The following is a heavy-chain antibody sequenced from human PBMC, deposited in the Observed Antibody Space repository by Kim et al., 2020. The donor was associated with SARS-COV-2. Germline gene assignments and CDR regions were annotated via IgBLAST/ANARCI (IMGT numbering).Heavy chain of an antibody. CDR1: GFTFSSFT. CDR2: ISSRSAYI. Sequence: GGSLRLSCEASGFTFSSFTMTWVRQAPGKGLEWVSSISSRSAYIYYTDSVRGRFTISRDNAKNSLYLQMNSLRAEDTAVYYCARDRGISDTNYFYSLDV. V-gene: IGHV3-21*01. D-gene: IGHD1-26*01. J-gene: IGHJ6*01. CDR3: ARDRGISDTNYFYSLDV.